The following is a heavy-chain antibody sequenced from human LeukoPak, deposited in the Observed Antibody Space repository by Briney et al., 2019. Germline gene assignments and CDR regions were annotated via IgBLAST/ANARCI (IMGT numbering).Heavy chain of an antibody. D-gene: IGHD4-17*01. CDR1: GGSISSSNW. J-gene: IGHJ3*02. CDR3: ARVTFYGDYEGRKAFNT. V-gene: IGHV4-4*02. Sequence: PSGTLSVSCAVSGGSISSSNWWSWVRQPPGKGLEWIGEIYHSGSTNYNPSLKSRVTISVEKAKNQFSLKLSSVTAANTAVYYCARVTFYGDYEGRKAFNTWGQGTMVTVSS. CDR2: IYHSGST.